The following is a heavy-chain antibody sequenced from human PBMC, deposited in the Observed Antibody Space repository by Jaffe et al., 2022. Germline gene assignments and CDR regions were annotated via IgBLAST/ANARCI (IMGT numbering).Heavy chain of an antibody. J-gene: IGHJ4*02. CDR3: ARGRRVQGVFDY. D-gene: IGHD3-10*01. Sequence: QVQLQQWGAGLLKPSETLSLTCAVYGGSFSGYYWSWIRQPPGKGLEWIGEINHSGSTNYNPSLKSRVTISVDTSKNQFSLKLSSVTAADTAVYYCARGRRVQGVFDYWGQGTLVTVSS. CDR2: INHSGST. CDR1: GGSFSGYY. V-gene: IGHV4-34*01.